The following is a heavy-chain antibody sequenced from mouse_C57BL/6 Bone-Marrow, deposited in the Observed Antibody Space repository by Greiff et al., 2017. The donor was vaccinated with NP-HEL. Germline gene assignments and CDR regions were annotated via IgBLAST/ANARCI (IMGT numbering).Heavy chain of an antibody. V-gene: IGHV1-50*01. CDR2: IDPSDSYT. CDR1: GYTFTSYW. CDR3: ARSPISLYGYAMDY. Sequence: QVQLQQSGAELVKPGASVKLSCKASGYTFTSYWMQWVKQRPGQGLEWIGEIDPSDSYTNYNQKFKGKATLTVDTSSSTAYMQLSSLTSEDSAVYYCARSPISLYGYAMDYWGQGTSVTVSS. J-gene: IGHJ4*01. D-gene: IGHD6-5*01.